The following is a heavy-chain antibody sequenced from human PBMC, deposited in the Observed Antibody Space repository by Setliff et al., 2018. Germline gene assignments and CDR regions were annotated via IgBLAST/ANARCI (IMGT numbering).Heavy chain of an antibody. CDR2: ISSSGSTI. D-gene: IGHD6-19*01. V-gene: IGHV3-48*04. J-gene: IGHJ4*02. CDR1: GFIFGSFG. CDR3: ARYSSGWFFDY. Sequence: GGSLRLSCEASGFIFGSFGMNWVRQAPGKGLEWVSYISSSGSTIYYVDSVKGRFTISRDNAKNSLYLQMNSLRAEDTAVYYCARYSSGWFFDYWGQGTPVTVSS.